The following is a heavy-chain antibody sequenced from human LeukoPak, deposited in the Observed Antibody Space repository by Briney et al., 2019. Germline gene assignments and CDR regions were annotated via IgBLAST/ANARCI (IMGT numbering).Heavy chain of an antibody. Sequence: NPGGSLRLSCAASGFTFGSYSMNWVRQAPGKGLEWVSSISTSSSYKYYADSIKGRFTISRDNAKDSLYLEMNSLRVEDTAVYFCARAPDFVVVPASDYWGQGTLVTVSS. J-gene: IGHJ4*02. CDR3: ARAPDFVVVPASDY. D-gene: IGHD2-2*01. CDR2: ISTSSSYK. CDR1: GFTFGSYS. V-gene: IGHV3-21*01.